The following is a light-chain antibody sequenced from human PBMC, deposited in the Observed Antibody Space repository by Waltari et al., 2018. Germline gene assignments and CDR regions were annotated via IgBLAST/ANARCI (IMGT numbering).Light chain of an antibody. CDR3: QQRSNWPPWT. J-gene: IGKJ1*01. Sequence: EIVLTQSPATLSLSPGERATLSCMASQSVSSYLAWYQQKPGQAPRLLIYDASNRATGIPARFSGSGSDTDFTLTISSLEPEDFAVYYCQQRSNWPPWTFGQGTKVEIK. CDR1: QSVSSY. CDR2: DAS. V-gene: IGKV3-11*01.